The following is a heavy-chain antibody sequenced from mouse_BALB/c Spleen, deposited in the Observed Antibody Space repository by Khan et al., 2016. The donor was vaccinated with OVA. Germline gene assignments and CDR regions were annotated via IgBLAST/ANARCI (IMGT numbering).Heavy chain of an antibody. CDR1: GFTFSSYS. CDR2: ISSGGEYT. Sequence: EVQLVESGGDLVKPGGSLKLSCAASGFTFSSYSMSWVRQTPDKRLEWVATISSGGEYTYYPDNVKGRFTISRDNAKNTLYLQMSSLKSEDTAMYYCASHLTGSFAYWGQGTLGTVSA. D-gene: IGHD4-1*01. V-gene: IGHV5-6*01. CDR3: ASHLTGSFAY. J-gene: IGHJ3*01.